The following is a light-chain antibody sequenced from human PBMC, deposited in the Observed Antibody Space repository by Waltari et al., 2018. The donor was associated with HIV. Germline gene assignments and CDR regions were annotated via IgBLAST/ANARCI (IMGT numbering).Light chain of an antibody. CDR2: DDN. V-gene: IGLV1-44*01. CDR1: RSNIGSMS. J-gene: IGLJ2*01. Sequence: QSVLTPPPSAAGTLGPTATIPCAGRRSNIGSMSSHWYHQLPGTAPKLLISDDNSRPSGVPDRFSGSKSGTSASLAISGLQSEDEADYYCAAWDDNVNGLFGGGTKLTVL. CDR3: AAWDDNVNGL.